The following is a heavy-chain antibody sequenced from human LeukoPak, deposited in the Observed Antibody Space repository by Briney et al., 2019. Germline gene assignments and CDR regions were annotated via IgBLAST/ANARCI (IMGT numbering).Heavy chain of an antibody. V-gene: IGHV3-30*02. CDR2: IRYDGSNK. CDR1: GFTFSSYG. D-gene: IGHD3-10*01. CDR3: AKGTMVRGRPPLGV. J-gene: IGHJ6*02. Sequence: LSGGSLRLSCAASGFTFSSYGMHWVSQAPGKGLEWVAFIRYDGSNKYYADSVKGRFTITRDNSKNTLYLQMNSLRAEDTAVYYCAKGTMVRGRPPLGVWGQGTTVTVSS.